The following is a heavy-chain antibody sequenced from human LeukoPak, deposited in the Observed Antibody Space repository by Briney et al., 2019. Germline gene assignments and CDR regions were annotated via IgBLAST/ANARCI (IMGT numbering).Heavy chain of an antibody. J-gene: IGHJ4*02. Sequence: PSETLSLTCTVSGGSIIISKYYWGWIRQSPGKGLECIGKISYSGTTYYNPSLRSRVHMSVDTSKNQFSLSLSSVTAADTAVYYCAKLTDFWGQGILVTVSS. CDR3: AKLTDF. V-gene: IGHV4-39*01. CDR2: ISYSGTT. CDR1: GGSIIISKYY.